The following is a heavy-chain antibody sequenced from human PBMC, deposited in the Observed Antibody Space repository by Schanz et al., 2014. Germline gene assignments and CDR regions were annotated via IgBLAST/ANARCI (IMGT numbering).Heavy chain of an antibody. V-gene: IGHV3-66*01. CDR1: GFTDNTDY. CDR3: ARNRGSGGQNWYFDL. CDR2: IYSDANT. J-gene: IGHJ2*01. Sequence: EVPLLESGGGLVQPGGSLRLSCAVSGFTDNTDYMSWVRQSPGKGLECVADIYSDANTYYGDFVKGRFTISRDNTKNSLFLQLNSLRADDTAVYYCARNRGSGGQNWYFDLWGRGTLVTVAS. D-gene: IGHD1-26*01.